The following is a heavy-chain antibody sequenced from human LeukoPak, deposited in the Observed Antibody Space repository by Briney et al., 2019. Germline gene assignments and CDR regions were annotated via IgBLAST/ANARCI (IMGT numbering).Heavy chain of an antibody. Sequence: ASVKVSCKASGYTFTGYYMHWVRQAPGQGLEWMGGIIPISGTTNNAQKFQGRVTITADESTSTAYMELSSLRSEDTAVYYCATSAYTGGVFDYWGQGTLVTVSS. D-gene: IGHD2-8*02. CDR2: IIPISGTT. CDR3: ATSAYTGGVFDY. J-gene: IGHJ4*02. CDR1: GYTFTGYY. V-gene: IGHV1-69*13.